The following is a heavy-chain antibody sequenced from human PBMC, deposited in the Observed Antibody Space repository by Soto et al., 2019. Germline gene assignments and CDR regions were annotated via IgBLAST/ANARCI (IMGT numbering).Heavy chain of an antibody. J-gene: IGHJ4*02. V-gene: IGHV1-8*01. Sequence: QVQLVQSGAEVKKPGASVKVSCKTSGYTFSSYDINWVRQATGQGLEWMGWMNPNSGNTGYAQKFQGRVTMTRNTSIRTAYMALSSLRSDDTAVYYCARSPSWETTVTPYYFDYWGQGTLVTVSS. CDR3: ARSPSWETTVTPYYFDY. D-gene: IGHD4-4*01. CDR2: MNPNSGNT. CDR1: GYTFSSYD.